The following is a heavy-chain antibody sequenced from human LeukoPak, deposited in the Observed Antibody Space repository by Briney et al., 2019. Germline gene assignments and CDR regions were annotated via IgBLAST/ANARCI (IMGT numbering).Heavy chain of an antibody. J-gene: IGHJ1*01. CDR1: GFPFSTYY. D-gene: IGHD3-10*01. V-gene: IGHV3-7*01. CDR3: AFLVREPQH. CDR2: INNDGSDK. Sequence: GSLRLSCTVSGFPFSTYYMGWLRQPPGKGLEWVAMINNDGSDKSYVDSLKGRFTISRDNAKNSLFLQMSSLTAEDTAVYYCAFLVREPQHWGRGTLVTVSS.